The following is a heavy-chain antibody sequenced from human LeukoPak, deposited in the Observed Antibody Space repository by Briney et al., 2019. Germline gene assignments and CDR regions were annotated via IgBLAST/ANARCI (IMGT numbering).Heavy chain of an antibody. D-gene: IGHD4-17*01. CDR2: IYHSGST. V-gene: IGHV4-38-2*02. CDR1: GYSISSGYY. CDR3: ARYYGDNLGNCFDP. J-gene: IGHJ5*02. Sequence: SETLSLTCTVSGYSISSGYYWGWIRQPPGKGLEWIGSIYHSGSTYYNPSLKSRVTISVDTSKNQFSLKLSSVTAADTAVYYCARYYGDNLGNCFDPWGQGTLVTVSS.